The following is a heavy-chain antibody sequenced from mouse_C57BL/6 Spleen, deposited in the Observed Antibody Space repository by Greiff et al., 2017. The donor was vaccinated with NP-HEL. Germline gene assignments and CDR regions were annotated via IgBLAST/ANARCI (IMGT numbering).Heavy chain of an antibody. CDR1: GYAFSSSW. J-gene: IGHJ2*01. CDR3: AIWDDGYPYFDY. D-gene: IGHD2-3*01. V-gene: IGHV1-82*01. CDR2: IYPGDGDT. Sequence: QVQLKQSGPELVKPGASVKISCKASGYAFSSSWMNWVKQRPGKGLEWIGRIYPGDGDTNYNGKFKGKATLTADKSSSTAYMQLSSLTSEDSVFYFCAIWDDGYPYFDYWGQGTTLTVSS.